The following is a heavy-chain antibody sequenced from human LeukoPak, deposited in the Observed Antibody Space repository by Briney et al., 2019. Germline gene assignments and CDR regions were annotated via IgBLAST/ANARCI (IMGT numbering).Heavy chain of an antibody. V-gene: IGHV3-7*01. CDR2: IREDGSEK. J-gene: IGHJ4*02. CDR3: ADVLDWAY. CDR1: GFSFSNYW. Sequence: GGSLRLSCAATGFSFSNYWMSWVRQAPGKGLEWVATIREDGSEKYYVDSVKGRFTISRDNAKKSLYLQMNSLRAEDTALYYCADVLDWAYWGQGTLVTVSS. D-gene: IGHD3/OR15-3a*01.